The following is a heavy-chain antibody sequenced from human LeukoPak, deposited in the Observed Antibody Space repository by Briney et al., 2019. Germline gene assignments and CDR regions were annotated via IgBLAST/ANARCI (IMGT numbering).Heavy chain of an antibody. CDR2: IYPGDSDT. CDR3: DSRKKGMATAGFDY. J-gene: IGHJ4*02. Sequence: GKSLKISCKGSGYSFTSYWIGWVRQMPGKGLEWMGIIYPGDSDTRYSPSFQGQVTISAEKSISTAYLQWSSLKASETAFYSSDSRKKGMATAGFDYWGQGTLVTVSS. D-gene: IGHD5-24*01. V-gene: IGHV5-51*01. CDR1: GYSFTSYW.